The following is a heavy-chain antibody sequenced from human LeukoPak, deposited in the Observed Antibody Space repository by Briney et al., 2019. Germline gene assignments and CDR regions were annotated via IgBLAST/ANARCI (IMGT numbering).Heavy chain of an antibody. Sequence: SVKVSCKASGGTFSSYAISWVRQAPGQGLEWMGRIIPIFGTANYAQKFQGRVTITTDESTSTAYMELSSLRSEDTAVYYCARDDIAASLSSYWGRRTLVTVSS. V-gene: IGHV1-69*05. D-gene: IGHD6-6*01. CDR1: GGTFSSYA. CDR2: IIPIFGTA. J-gene: IGHJ4*02. CDR3: ARDDIAASLSSY.